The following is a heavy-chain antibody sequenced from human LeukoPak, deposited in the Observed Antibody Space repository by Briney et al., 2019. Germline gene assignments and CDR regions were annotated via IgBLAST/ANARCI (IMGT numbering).Heavy chain of an antibody. Sequence: SETLSLTCAVYGGSFSGYYWSWIRQPPGKGLEWIGEINHSGSTNYNPSPKSRVTISVDTSKNQFSLKLSSVTAADTAVYYCARRRLISSWAQRPNWFDPWGQGTLVTVSS. D-gene: IGHD6-13*01. V-gene: IGHV4-34*01. J-gene: IGHJ5*02. CDR2: INHSGST. CDR3: ARRRLISSWAQRPNWFDP. CDR1: GGSFSGYY.